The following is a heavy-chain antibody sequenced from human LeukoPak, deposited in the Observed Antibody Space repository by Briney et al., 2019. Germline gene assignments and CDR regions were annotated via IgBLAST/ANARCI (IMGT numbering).Heavy chain of an antibody. CDR2: IIPIFGTA. D-gene: IGHD3-10*01. V-gene: IGHV1-69*13. Sequence: SVKVSCKASGGTFSSYAISWVRQAPGQGLEWMGGIIPIFGTANYAQKFQGRVTITADESTSTAYMELSSLRSEDTAVYYCAREGRLRMRGIDYWGQGTLVTVSS. CDR3: AREGRLRMRGIDY. J-gene: IGHJ4*02. CDR1: GGTFSSYA.